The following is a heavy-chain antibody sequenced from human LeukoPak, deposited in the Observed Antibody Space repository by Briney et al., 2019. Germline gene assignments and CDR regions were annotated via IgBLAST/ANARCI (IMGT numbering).Heavy chain of an antibody. V-gene: IGHV3-21*01. J-gene: IGHJ4*02. CDR3: ARTSGESTAALRAPFDY. D-gene: IGHD6-6*01. Sequence: GGSLTLSCAVSGFTFSSYSMTWVRQAPGKGLEWVSSISSSSGYKYYADSVKGRFTISRDNAKNSLYLQMDSLRAEDAAVYYCARTSGESTAALRAPFDYWGRGTLATVSS. CDR2: ISSSSGYK. CDR1: GFTFSSYS.